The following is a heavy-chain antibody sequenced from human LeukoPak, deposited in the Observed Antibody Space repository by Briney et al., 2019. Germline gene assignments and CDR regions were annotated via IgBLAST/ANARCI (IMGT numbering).Heavy chain of an antibody. CDR3: ARETRYCSGGSCYFYFDY. CDR2: IYHSGST. Sequence: SQTLSLTCAVSGGSISSGGYSWSWIRQPPGKGLEWIGYIYHSGSTYYNPSLKSRVTISVDRSKNQFSLKLSSVTAADTAVYHCARETRYCSGGSCYFYFDYWGQGTLVTVSS. CDR1: GGSISSGGYS. V-gene: IGHV4-30-2*01. D-gene: IGHD2-15*01. J-gene: IGHJ4*02.